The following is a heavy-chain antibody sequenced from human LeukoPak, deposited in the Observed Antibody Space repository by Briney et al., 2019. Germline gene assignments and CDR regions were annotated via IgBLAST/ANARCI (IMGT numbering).Heavy chain of an antibody. CDR3: ARGVAVAGTSCDY. CDR1: GFTFSSYA. D-gene: IGHD6-19*01. CDR2: ISYDGSNK. J-gene: IGHJ4*02. Sequence: GGSLRLACAASGFTFSSYAMHWVRQAPGKGLEWVAVISYDGSNKYYADSVKGRFTISRDNSKNTLYLQMNSLRAEDTAVYYCARGVAVAGTSCDYWGQGTLVTVS. V-gene: IGHV3-30*04.